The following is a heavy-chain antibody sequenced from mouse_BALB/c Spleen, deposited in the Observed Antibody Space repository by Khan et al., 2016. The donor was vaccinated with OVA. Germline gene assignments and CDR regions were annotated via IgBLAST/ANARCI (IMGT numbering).Heavy chain of an antibody. V-gene: IGHV6-6*02. Sequence: EVKLEESGGGLVQPGGSMKLSCVASGFTFSNFWMNWVRQSPEKGLEWVAEIRLKSNNYATHYAESGKGRFTISRDDSKGSVYLQMNNLRAEDTGMYYCSSPGGYDAWFAYWDQGTLVAVSA. J-gene: IGHJ3*01. D-gene: IGHD2-2*01. CDR2: IRLKSNNYAT. CDR3: SSPGGYDAWFAY. CDR1: GFTFSNFW.